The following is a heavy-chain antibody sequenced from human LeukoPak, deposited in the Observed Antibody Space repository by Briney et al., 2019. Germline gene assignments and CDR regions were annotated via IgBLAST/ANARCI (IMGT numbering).Heavy chain of an antibody. D-gene: IGHD3-10*01. CDR2: ISSSGSTI. CDR3: AREIRVFNYYGSGSYYGNGMDV. V-gene: IGHV3-48*03. J-gene: IGHJ6*02. Sequence: GGSLRLSCAASGFTFSSYEMNWVRQAPGKGLEWVSYISSSGSTIYYADSVKGRFTISRDNAKNSLYLQMNSLRAEDTAVYYCAREIRVFNYYGSGSYYGNGMDVWGQGTTVTVSS. CDR1: GFTFSSYE.